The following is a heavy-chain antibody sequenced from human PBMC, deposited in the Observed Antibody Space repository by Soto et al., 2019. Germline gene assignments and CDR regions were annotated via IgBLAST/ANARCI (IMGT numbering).Heavy chain of an antibody. J-gene: IGHJ4*02. CDR1: GGSIRSGGYY. D-gene: IGHD6-13*01. V-gene: IGHV4-31*03. Sequence: SETLSLTCTFSGGSIRSGGYYLSWIRQHPGKGLEWIGYIYYSGSTYYNPSLKSRVTISVDTSKNQFSLKLSSVTAADTAVYYCAREDAGYSSSWYRGAFDYWGQGTLVTVSS. CDR3: AREDAGYSSSWYRGAFDY. CDR2: IYYSGST.